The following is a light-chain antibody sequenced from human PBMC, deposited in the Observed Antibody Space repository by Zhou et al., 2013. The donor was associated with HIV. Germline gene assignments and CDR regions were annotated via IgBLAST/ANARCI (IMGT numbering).Light chain of an antibody. V-gene: IGKV1-39*01. CDR1: QHIGTY. J-gene: IGKJ3*01. CDR2: AAS. CDR3: QQSYATPRT. Sequence: DFQMTQSPTSLSASLGDRVIITCRAGQHIGTYLNWYQQKPGTAPKLLIYAASRLQNGVPSRFSGSGSGADFTLTITNLQPEDFATYYCQQSYATPRTFGPGTRVDIK.